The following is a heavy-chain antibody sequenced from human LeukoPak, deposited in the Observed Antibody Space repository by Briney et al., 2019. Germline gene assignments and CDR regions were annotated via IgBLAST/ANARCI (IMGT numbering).Heavy chain of an antibody. CDR2: IYTSGST. CDR3: GVMPGAYGDYVSL. D-gene: IGHD4-17*01. J-gene: IGHJ4*02. V-gene: IGHV4-61*02. Sequence: SETLSLTCTVSGGSLSSGSYYWGWLRQPAGKGLDGIGRIYTSGSTNYNPSLKTRCPISVDTSQHTFSLEVSSVTAADTAVFQCGVMPGAYGDYVSLWGKGTLVTVSS. CDR1: GGSLSSGSYY.